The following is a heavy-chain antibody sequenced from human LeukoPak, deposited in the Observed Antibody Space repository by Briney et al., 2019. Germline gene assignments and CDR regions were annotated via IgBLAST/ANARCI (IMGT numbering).Heavy chain of an antibody. V-gene: IGHV3-74*01. CDR2: INNDGSTT. Sequence: GGSLRLSCAASGFTFSSYWIHWVRQAPGKGLVWVSRINNDGSTTTYADSVKGQFTISRDNAKNTLYLQMNSLRAEDTAVYYCATVDCSGGACYPGYWGQGTLVTVSS. D-gene: IGHD2-15*01. CDR1: GFTFSSYW. CDR3: ATVDCSGGACYPGY. J-gene: IGHJ4*02.